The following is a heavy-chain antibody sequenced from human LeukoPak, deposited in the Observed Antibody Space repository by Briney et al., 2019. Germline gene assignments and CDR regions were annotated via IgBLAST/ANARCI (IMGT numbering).Heavy chain of an antibody. CDR2: ISSSSSTI. Sequence: GGSLRLSCAASGFTFSSYSMNWVRQAPGKGLEWVSCISSSSSTIYYADSVKGRFTISRDNAKNSLYLQMNSLRAEDTAVYYCARANTYDSNYYYGMDVWGQGTTVTVSS. V-gene: IGHV3-48*04. J-gene: IGHJ6*02. D-gene: IGHD5-12*01. CDR1: GFTFSSYS. CDR3: ARANTYDSNYYYGMDV.